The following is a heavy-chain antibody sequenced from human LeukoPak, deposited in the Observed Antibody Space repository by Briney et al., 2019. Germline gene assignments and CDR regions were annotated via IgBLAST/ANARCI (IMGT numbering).Heavy chain of an antibody. V-gene: IGHV4-59*01. CDR3: ARGAGSPFDY. Sequence: SETLSLTCTVSGGSLSSYYWSWIRQPPGKGVEWIGYIYYSGSTNYNPSLKGRVTISVDTSKNQFSLKLSSVTAADTAVYYCARGAGSPFDYWGQGTLVTVSS. J-gene: IGHJ4*02. CDR2: IYYSGST. CDR1: GGSLSSYY.